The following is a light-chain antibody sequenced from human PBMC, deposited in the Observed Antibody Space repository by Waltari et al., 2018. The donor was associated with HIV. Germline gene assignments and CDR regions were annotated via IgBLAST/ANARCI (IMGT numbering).Light chain of an antibody. CDR1: QRVSSN. Sequence: EIVMTQSPATLSVSPGESVTLSCRASQRVSSNLAWYQQRPCQAPRLLIFAASTRAPVIPARFSGSGSGTEFTLTISSLQSEDFAVYYCQQYNAWPLYSFGQGTKLEI. CDR2: AAS. J-gene: IGKJ2*03. CDR3: QQYNAWPLYS. V-gene: IGKV3-15*01.